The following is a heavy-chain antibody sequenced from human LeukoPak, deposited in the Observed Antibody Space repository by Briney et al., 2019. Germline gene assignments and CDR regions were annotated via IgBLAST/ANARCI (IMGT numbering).Heavy chain of an antibody. D-gene: IGHD6-13*01. CDR1: GGSFSGYY. J-gene: IGHJ4*02. Sequence: SETLSLTCAVYGGSFSGYYWSWIRQPPGEGLEWIGEINHSGSTNYNPSLKSRVTISVDTSKNQFSLKLSSVTAADTAVYYCARLVAAADTGDYWGQGTLVTVSS. CDR3: ARLVAAADTGDY. V-gene: IGHV4-34*01. CDR2: INHSGST.